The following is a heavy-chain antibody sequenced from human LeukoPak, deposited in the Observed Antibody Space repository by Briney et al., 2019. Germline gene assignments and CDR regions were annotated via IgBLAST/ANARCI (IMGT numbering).Heavy chain of an antibody. CDR3: AVLELGY. CDR1: GYSFTVYF. J-gene: IGHJ4*02. CDR2: INPDSGVT. D-gene: IGHD6-6*01. V-gene: IGHV1-2*02. Sequence: ASVKVSSMHSGYSFTVYFMHWVRQAPGPGLEWLGWINPDSGVTKYAQKFQGRVSMPRDMSISTAYMGLGSVSSYDTAVYYCAVLELGYWGQGTLVTVSS.